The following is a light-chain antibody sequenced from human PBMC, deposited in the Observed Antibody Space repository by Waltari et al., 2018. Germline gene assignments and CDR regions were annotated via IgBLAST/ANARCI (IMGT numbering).Light chain of an antibody. Sequence: QSVLTQPPSASGTPGQTVTISCSGSSSNVGSSTVTWYQPLPGTAPKPLIFSHNQRPSGVPDRFSGSKSGTSASLAISGLQSEDEADYFCAAWDDSLNGFYVFGTGTRVTVL. CDR1: SSNVGSST. CDR3: AAWDDSLNGFYV. J-gene: IGLJ1*01. CDR2: SHN. V-gene: IGLV1-44*01.